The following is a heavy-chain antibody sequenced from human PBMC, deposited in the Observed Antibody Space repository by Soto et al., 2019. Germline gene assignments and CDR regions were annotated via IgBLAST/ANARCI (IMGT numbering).Heavy chain of an antibody. CDR3: ASKERRFNISSYYDAFDI. V-gene: IGHV3-11*06. CDR1: GFSFSDYY. Sequence: QLVESGGGLVKPGESLRVSCAASGFSFSDYYMSWIRQAPGKGLEWVSYISGRTNFTKYADSVKGRFTITRDNAKNSLFLQMDSVRVDDTAVYFCASKERRFNISSYYDAFDIWRQGTMVTVSS. J-gene: IGHJ3*02. CDR2: ISGRTNFT. D-gene: IGHD3-10*01.